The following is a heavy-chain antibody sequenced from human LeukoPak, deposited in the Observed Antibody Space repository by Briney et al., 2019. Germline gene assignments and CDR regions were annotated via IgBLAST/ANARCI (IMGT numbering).Heavy chain of an antibody. V-gene: IGHV3-23*01. J-gene: IGHJ4*02. D-gene: IGHD3-22*01. CDR2: ISGSGGGT. CDR3: AKRGVVIRVILVGFHKEAYYFDS. CDR1: GITLSNYG. Sequence: PGGSLRLSCAVSGITLSNYGMSWVRQAPGEGLEWVAGISGSGGGTNYADSVKGRFTISRDNNKNTLYLQMNSLRAEDTAVYFCAKRGVVIRVILVGFHKEAYYFDSWGQGALVTVSS.